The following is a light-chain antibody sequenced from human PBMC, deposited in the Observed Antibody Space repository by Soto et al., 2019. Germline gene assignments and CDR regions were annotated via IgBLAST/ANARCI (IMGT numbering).Light chain of an antibody. J-gene: IGKJ4*01. V-gene: IGKV3-15*01. CDR2: GAS. CDR1: QNVNNF. CDR3: QPYTNWPLS. Sequence: EFVLTQSLATLSLYPGERATFSCRASQNVNNFLAWYQQKPGQAPRLLIYGASTRATGIPARFSGSGSGTEFTLTISSLQSEDFAGYYCQPYTNWPLSSGGGSMV.